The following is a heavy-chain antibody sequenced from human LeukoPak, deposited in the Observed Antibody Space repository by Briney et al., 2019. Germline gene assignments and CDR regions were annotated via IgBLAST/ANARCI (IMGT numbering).Heavy chain of an antibody. D-gene: IGHD3-22*01. V-gene: IGHV3-21*01. CDR2: ITTSSSYI. Sequence: GGSLRLSCAASGFTFSSYSMNWVRQAPGKGLEWVSSITTSSSYIYYADSLKGRFTISRDNAKNSLYLQMNSLRAEDTAVYYCARDYDSSGYYSLFDYWGQGTLVTVSS. CDR1: GFTFSSYS. J-gene: IGHJ4*02. CDR3: ARDYDSSGYYSLFDY.